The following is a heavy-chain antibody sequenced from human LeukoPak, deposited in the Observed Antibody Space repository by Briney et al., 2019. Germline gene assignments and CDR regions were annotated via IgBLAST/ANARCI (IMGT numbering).Heavy chain of an antibody. CDR3: ARAYYDFWSGPRKGMDV. Sequence: ASVKVSCKASGYTFTVYYMHWVRQAPGQGLEWMGWINPNSGGTNYAQKFQGRVTMTRDTSISTAYMELSRLRSDDTAVYYCARAYYDFWSGPRKGMDVWGQGTTVTVSS. J-gene: IGHJ6*02. CDR2: INPNSGGT. D-gene: IGHD3-3*01. V-gene: IGHV1-2*02. CDR1: GYTFTVYY.